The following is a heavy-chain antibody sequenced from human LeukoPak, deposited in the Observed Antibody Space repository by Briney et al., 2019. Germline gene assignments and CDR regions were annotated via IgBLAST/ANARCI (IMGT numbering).Heavy chain of an antibody. CDR2: INPSGGST. D-gene: IGHD6-13*01. CDR3: ARDQIELGDYYYYYYMDV. Sequence: GASVKVSCKASGYTFTAYYIHWVRQAPGQGLEWMGIINPSGGSTSYAQKFQGRVTMTRDMSTSTVYMELSSLRSEDTAVYYCARDQIELGDYYYYYYMDVWGKGTTVTVSS. V-gene: IGHV1-46*01. J-gene: IGHJ6*03. CDR1: GYTFTAYY.